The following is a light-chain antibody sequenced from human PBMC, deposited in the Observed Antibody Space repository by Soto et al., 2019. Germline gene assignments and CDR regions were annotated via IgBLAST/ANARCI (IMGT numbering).Light chain of an antibody. CDR2: GSS. Sequence: EVVLTQSPGTLSLSPGERATLSCRASQSVSNNYFAWYQQKPGQAPRLLIFGSSDRATGTPDRFSGSGSGTDHTLTIRGLEPEDFAEYYCQQCGRSPPYTLRQGTKLEIK. CDR1: QSVSNNY. CDR3: QQCGRSPPYT. V-gene: IGKV3-20*01. J-gene: IGKJ2*01.